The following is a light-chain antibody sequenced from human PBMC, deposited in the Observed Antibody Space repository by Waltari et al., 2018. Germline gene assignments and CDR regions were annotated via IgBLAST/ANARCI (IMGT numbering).Light chain of an antibody. CDR3: CTYTGGYTWV. CDR2: DVS. CDR1: SGDIGDHDR. V-gene: IGLV2-11*01. Sequence: QSALTQPRSVSGFPGQSVTISCTGTSGDIGDHDRVSWYQQPPGTAPKLMIYDVSKRPSGVPDRFSGSKSGYTASLTISGLQPDDEADYYCCTYTGGYTWVFGGGTKLTVL. J-gene: IGLJ3*02.